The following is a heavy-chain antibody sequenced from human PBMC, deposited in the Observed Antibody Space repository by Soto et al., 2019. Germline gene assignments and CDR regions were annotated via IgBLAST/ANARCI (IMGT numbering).Heavy chain of an antibody. Sequence: GESLRLSFSASGFPFSDYYMSWIRQAPGKGLEWVSYISSSPSNISYADSVKGRFTISRDNAKNSLYLQMNSLRADDTAVYYCAKNSGWFTAWGQGTLVTVYS. CDR1: GFPFSDYY. J-gene: IGHJ5*02. V-gene: IGHV3-11*01. CDR3: AKNSGWFTA. D-gene: IGHD6-19*01. CDR2: ISSSPSNI.